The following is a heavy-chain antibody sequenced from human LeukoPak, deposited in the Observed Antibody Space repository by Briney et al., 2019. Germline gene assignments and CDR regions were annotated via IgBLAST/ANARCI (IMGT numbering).Heavy chain of an antibody. D-gene: IGHD6-13*01. Sequence: PGGSLRLSCAASGFTFSNYAMSWVRQAPGKGLEWVSAISGSAGSTYYADSVKGRFTIYRGNSKNTLYLQVNSLRAEDTAVYYCARGGIAAEDYWAQGTLVTVSS. CDR3: ARGGIAAEDY. V-gene: IGHV3-23*01. CDR1: GFTFSNYA. J-gene: IGHJ4*02. CDR2: ISGSAGST.